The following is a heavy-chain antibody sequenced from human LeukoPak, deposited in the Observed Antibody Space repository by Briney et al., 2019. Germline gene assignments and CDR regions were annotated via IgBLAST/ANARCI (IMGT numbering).Heavy chain of an antibody. CDR2: IYSGGST. V-gene: IGHV3-53*01. CDR3: ASRDNDSSGSLTFDI. Sequence: LGGSLRLSCAASGFTVSSNYMSWVRQAPGKGLEWVSVIYSGGSTYYADSVKGRFTISRDNSKNTLYLQMNSLRAEDTAVYYCASRDNDSSGSLTFDIWGQGTMVTVSS. D-gene: IGHD3-22*01. J-gene: IGHJ3*02. CDR1: GFTVSSNY.